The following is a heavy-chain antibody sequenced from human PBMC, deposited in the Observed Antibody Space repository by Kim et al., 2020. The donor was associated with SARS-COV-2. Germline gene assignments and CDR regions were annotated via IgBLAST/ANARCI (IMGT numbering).Heavy chain of an antibody. CDR2: IYYTGST. J-gene: IGHJ5*02. CDR1: GSSISSYY. D-gene: IGHD2-15*01. CDR3: ARGGDYCGGGSCYHWFDP. V-gene: IGHV4-59*08. Sequence: SETLSLTCTVSGSSISSYYWSWIRQSPGTGLEWIGYIYYTGSTNYNPSLKSRVTISVDTSRTQFSLKLTSVTAADTAVYYCARGGDYCGGGSCYHWFDPWGQGTLVTVSS.